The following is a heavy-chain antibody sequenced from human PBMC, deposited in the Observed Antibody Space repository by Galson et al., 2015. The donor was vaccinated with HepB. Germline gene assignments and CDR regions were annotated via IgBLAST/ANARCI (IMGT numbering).Heavy chain of an antibody. V-gene: IGHV4-4*02. Sequence: SETLSLTCAVSGGSISSSNWWSWVRQPPGKGLEWIGEIYHSGSTNYNPSLKSRVTISVDKSKNQFSLKLSSVTAADTAVYYCARGTYYYDSSGYYPGGYFDYWGQGTLVTVSS. CDR1: GGSISSSNW. CDR3: ARGTYYYDSSGYYPGGYFDY. J-gene: IGHJ4*02. CDR2: IYHSGST. D-gene: IGHD3-22*01.